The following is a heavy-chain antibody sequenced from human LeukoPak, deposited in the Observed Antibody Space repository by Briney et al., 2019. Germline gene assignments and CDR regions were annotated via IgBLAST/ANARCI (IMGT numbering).Heavy chain of an antibody. CDR2: MNPNSGNT. CDR3: ARARYYYDSSGYSNPLYDY. D-gene: IGHD3-22*01. V-gene: IGHV1-8*01. CDR1: GYTFTSYD. J-gene: IGHJ4*02. Sequence: GASVKVSCKASGYTFTSYDINRVRQATGQGLEWMGWMNPNSGNTGYAQKFQGRVTMTRNTSISTAYMELSSLRSEDTAVYYCARARYYYDSSGYSNPLYDYWGQGTLVTVSS.